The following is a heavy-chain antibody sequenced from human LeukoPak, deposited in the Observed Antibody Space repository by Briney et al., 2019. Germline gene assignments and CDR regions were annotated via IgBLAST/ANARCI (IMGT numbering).Heavy chain of an antibody. CDR2: IRYDGSNK. D-gene: IGHD3/OR15-3a*01. V-gene: IGHV3-30*02. Sequence: GGSLRLPCAASGFTFSSYGMHWVRQAPGKGLEWVAFIRYDGSNKYYADSVKGRFTISRDNSKNTLYLQMNSLRAEDTAVYYCANTPWNTETALACWGQGTLVTVSS. CDR3: ANTPWNTETALAC. J-gene: IGHJ4*02. CDR1: GFTFSSYG.